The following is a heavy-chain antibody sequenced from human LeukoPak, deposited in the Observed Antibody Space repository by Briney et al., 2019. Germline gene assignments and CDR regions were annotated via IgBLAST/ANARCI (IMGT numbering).Heavy chain of an antibody. Sequence: PGRSLRLSCAASGFTFSSYAMHWVRQAPGRGLEWVAVISFDGSDKYYADSVKGRFTISRDNSKNTLYLQVNSLRAEDTAVYYCARRIAGTGTGGYFEPWGRGTLVSVSS. J-gene: IGHJ2*01. V-gene: IGHV3-30-3*01. CDR1: GFTFSSYA. CDR3: ARRIAGTGTGGYFEP. D-gene: IGHD6-19*01. CDR2: ISFDGSDK.